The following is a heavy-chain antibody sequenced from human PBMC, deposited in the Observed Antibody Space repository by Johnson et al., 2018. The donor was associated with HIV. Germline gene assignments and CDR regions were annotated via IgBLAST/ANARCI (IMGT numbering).Heavy chain of an antibody. V-gene: IGHV3-20*04. J-gene: IGHJ3*02. CDR2: INWSGDTT. D-gene: IGHD1-26*01. CDR3: ARGVGATTVAAFDI. Sequence: VQLVESGGGVVPPGGSLRLSCAASGFTFDEDDMSWVRQAPGKGLEWVSGINWSGDTTGYADSVKGRFTISRDNVKNSLYLEMNSLRAEDTALYYCARGVGATTVAAFDIWGQGTMVTVSS. CDR1: GFTFDEDD.